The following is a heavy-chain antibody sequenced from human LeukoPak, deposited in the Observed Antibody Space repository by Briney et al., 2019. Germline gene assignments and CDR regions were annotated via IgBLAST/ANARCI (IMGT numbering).Heavy chain of an antibody. CDR2: IIPIFGTA. V-gene: IGHV1-69*05. D-gene: IGHD1-7*01. CDR1: GYTFTGYY. CDR3: ARERYNWNYREYWFDP. Sequence: GASVKVSCKASGYTFTGYYMHWVRQAPGQGLEWMGWIIPIFGTANYAQKFQGRVTITTDESTSTAYMELSSLRSEDTAVYYCARERYNWNYREYWFDPWGQGTLVTVSS. J-gene: IGHJ5*02.